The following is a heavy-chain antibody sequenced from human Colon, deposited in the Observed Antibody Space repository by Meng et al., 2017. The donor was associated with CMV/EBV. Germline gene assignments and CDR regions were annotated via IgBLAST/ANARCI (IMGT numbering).Heavy chain of an antibody. CDR3: AKAHDIVISRGMDV. CDR1: GFTFSTYG. D-gene: IGHD2/OR15-2a*01. V-gene: IGHV3-30*02. Sequence: GGSLRLSCAVSGFTFSTYGIHWVRQAPGKGLEWLSFTRYDGSDTYYADSVKGRFTVSRDNSQNTLYLQMNSLRVEDSAVYYCAKAHDIVISRGMDVWGQGTTVTVSS. CDR2: TRYDGSDT. J-gene: IGHJ6*02.